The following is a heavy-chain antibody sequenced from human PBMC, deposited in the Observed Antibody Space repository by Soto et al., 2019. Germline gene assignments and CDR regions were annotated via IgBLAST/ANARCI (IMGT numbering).Heavy chain of an antibody. D-gene: IGHD5-18*01. CDR3: ARDPLWLRFRYYYGMDV. V-gene: IGHV1-18*01. CDR2: ISAYNGNP. Sequence: QVQLVQSGAEVKKPGASVKVSCKASGYTFTSYGISWVRQAPGQGLEWMGWISAYNGNPNYAQKLQGRVTMTTDTSTSTAYMELRSLRSDDTAVYYCARDPLWLRFRYYYGMDVWGQGTTVTVSS. J-gene: IGHJ6*02. CDR1: GYTFTSYG.